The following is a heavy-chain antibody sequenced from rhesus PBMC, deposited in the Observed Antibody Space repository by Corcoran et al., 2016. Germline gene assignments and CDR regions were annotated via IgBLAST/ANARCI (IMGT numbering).Heavy chain of an antibody. CDR3: AKKGTVLATDY. Sequence: VQLQESGPGLVEPSETLSLTCAVSGGSISSGYYYWSWIRQPPGKGLEWIGYITYSGSTSYNPSLKSRVTISRDTSKNQFSLKLSSVTAADTAVYYCAKKGTVLATDYWGQGVLVTVSS. CDR1: GGSISSGYYY. CDR2: ITYSGST. V-gene: IGHV4-122*02. D-gene: IGHD2-21*01. J-gene: IGHJ4*01.